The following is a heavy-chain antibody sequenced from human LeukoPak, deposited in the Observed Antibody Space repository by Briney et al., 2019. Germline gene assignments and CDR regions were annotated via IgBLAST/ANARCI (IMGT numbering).Heavy chain of an antibody. J-gene: IGHJ4*02. V-gene: IGHV1-3*01. D-gene: IGHD3-9*01. CDR1: GYTFTSYA. CDR3: ARVGRVYYDILTGPLDY. CDR2: INAGNGNT. Sequence: ASVKVSCKASGYTFTSYAMHWVRQAPGQRLEWMGWINAGNGNTKYSQKFQGRVTITRDTSASTVYMELRSLRSDDTAVYYCARVGRVYYDILTGPLDYWGQGTLVTVSS.